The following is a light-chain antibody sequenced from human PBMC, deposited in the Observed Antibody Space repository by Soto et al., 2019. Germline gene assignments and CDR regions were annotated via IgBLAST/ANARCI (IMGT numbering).Light chain of an antibody. CDR3: QSYDSSLSGHVV. Sequence: QSVLTQPPSVSGAPGQRVTISCTGSSSNIGAGYDVHWYQQLPGTAPKLLIYGNSNRPSGVPDRFSGSKSGTSASLAITGLHAEDEADDYCQSYDSSLSGHVVFGGGTKLTVL. CDR2: GNS. V-gene: IGLV1-40*01. CDR1: SSNIGAGYD. J-gene: IGLJ2*01.